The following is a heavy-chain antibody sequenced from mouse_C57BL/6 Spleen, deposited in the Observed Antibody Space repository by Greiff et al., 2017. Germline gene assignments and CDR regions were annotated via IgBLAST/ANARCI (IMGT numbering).Heavy chain of an antibody. J-gene: IGHJ1*01. Sequence: QVQLQQPGAELVMPGASVKLSCKASGYTFTSSWMHWAKQRPGQGLEWIGEFDPSDSYTNSNQKFKGKSTLTVAKSSSTAYLQLSSLTSEDSAVFYCARRGLYDGYHNWYFDVWGAGTTVTVSS. CDR3: ARRGLYDGYHNWYFDV. CDR2: FDPSDSYT. D-gene: IGHD2-3*01. V-gene: IGHV1-69*01. CDR1: GYTFTSSW.